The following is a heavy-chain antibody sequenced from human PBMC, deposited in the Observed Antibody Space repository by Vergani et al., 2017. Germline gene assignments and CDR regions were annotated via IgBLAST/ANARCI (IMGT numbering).Heavy chain of an antibody. J-gene: IGHJ6*02. D-gene: IGHD6-19*01. CDR1: GFTFSSYG. V-gene: IGHV3-33*01. Sequence: QVQLVESGGGVVQPGRSLRLSCAASGFTFSSYGMHWVRQAPGKGLEWVAVIWYDGSNKYYADSVKGRFTISRDNSKNTLYLQMNSLRAEDTAVYYCARDQGSGWANYYYDGMDVWGQGTTVTVSS. CDR2: IWYDGSNK. CDR3: ARDQGSGWANYYYDGMDV.